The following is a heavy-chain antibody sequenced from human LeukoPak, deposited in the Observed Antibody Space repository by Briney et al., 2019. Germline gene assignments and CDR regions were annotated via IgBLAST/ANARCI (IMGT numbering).Heavy chain of an antibody. CDR1: VFTFSDYD. CDR3: GRAFPPLRTSSAGDL. Sequence: GGSLRLSCSASVFTFSDYDMNWIPQAPGKGLECISAISGRSSHTYYGDSVKGRFSISRDNAKNFLYLQMNGLGAEDTAVYYCGRAFPPLRTSSAGDLWGQGTLVTVSS. D-gene: IGHD3-16*01. V-gene: IGHV3-21*06. J-gene: IGHJ4*02. CDR2: ISGRSSHT.